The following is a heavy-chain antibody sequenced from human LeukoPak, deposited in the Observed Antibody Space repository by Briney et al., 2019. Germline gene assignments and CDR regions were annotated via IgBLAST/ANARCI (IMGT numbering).Heavy chain of an antibody. CDR1: GFTFSSYG. CDR2: IRYDGSNK. J-gene: IGHJ4*02. V-gene: IGHV3-30*02. Sequence: GGSLRLSCAASGFTFSSYGMHWVRQAPGKGLEWVAFIRYDGSNKYYADSVKGRFTISRDNAKNSLYLQMNSLRAEDTAVYYCAREGIAAAGSSDYWGQGTLVTVSS. CDR3: AREGIAAAGSSDY. D-gene: IGHD6-13*01.